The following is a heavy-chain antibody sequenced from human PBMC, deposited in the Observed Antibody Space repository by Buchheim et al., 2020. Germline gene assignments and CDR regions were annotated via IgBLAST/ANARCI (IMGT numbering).Heavy chain of an antibody. CDR2: ISYDGSNK. V-gene: IGHV3-30-3*01. CDR3: AKEVERRFEY. D-gene: IGHD1-1*01. J-gene: IGHJ4*01. CDR1: GFTFSSYA. Sequence: QVQLVESGGGVVQPGRSLRLSCAASGFTFSSYAMHWVRQAPGKGLEWVAVISYDGSNKYYADSVKGRFTISRDNSKNTLYLQMNSLRAEDTAVYYCAKEVERRFEYWGHGTL.